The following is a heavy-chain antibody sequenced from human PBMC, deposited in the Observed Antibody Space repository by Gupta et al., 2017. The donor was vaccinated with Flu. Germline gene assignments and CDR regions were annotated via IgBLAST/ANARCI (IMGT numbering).Heavy chain of an antibody. J-gene: IGHJ6*02. CDR2: ITSSSSTI. V-gene: IGHV3-48*01. CDR3: ARNLGIAARPGGMDV. Sequence: APGKGLEWVSYITSSSSTIYYADSVRGRFTISRDNGKNLLHLQMNSLRAEDTAVYYCARNLGIAARPGGMDVWGQGTTVTVSS. D-gene: IGHD6-6*01.